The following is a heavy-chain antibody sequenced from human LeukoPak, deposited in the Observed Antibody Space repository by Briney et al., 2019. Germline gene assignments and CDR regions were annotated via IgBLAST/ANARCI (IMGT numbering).Heavy chain of an antibody. CDR2: IYYSGST. J-gene: IGHJ6*03. CDR1: GGSISSHY. CDR3: ARRAVTNYYYYYMDV. Sequence: SETLSLTCTVSGGSISSHYWSWIRQPPGKGLEWIGYIYYSGSTNYNPSLKSRVTISVDTSKNQFSLKLSSVTAADTAVYYCARRAVTNYYYYYMDVWGEGTTVTVSS. D-gene: IGHD4-11*01. V-gene: IGHV4-59*11.